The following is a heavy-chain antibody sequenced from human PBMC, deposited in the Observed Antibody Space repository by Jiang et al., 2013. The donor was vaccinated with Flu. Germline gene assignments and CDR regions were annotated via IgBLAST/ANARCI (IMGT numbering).Heavy chain of an antibody. D-gene: IGHD1-26*01. CDR3: GRYSVGRKADY. Sequence: VQLVESGAEVKKPGESLRLSCKTSGFNFTDSWISWVRQVPGKGLEWMGRIDPEDSYINYSPSFRGCITISADTSTNTAYVQWRSLRPSDSALYYCGRYSVGRKADYWGQGTLVTVSS. CDR2: IDPEDSYI. J-gene: IGHJ4*02. V-gene: IGHV5-10-1*03. CDR1: GFNFTDSW.